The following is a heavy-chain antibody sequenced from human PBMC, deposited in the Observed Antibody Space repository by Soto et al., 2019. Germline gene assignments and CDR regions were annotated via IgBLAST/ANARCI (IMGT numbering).Heavy chain of an antibody. D-gene: IGHD6-13*01. CDR3: ASSVFGYSSSWYSRFVY. CDR2: MNPNGGNT. V-gene: IGHV1-8*02. J-gene: IGHJ4*02. CDR1: GGTFSSYA. Sequence: GAPVKVSGKASGGTFSSYAINWVRQATGQGLEWMGWMNPNGGNTGYAQKFQGRVTMTRNTSISTAYMELSSLRSEDTAVYYRASSVFGYSSSWYSRFVYWGQGTLVTVSS.